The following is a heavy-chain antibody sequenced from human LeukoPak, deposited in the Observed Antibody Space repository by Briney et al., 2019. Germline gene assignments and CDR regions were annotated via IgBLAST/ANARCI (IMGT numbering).Heavy chain of an antibody. D-gene: IGHD6-13*01. CDR2: ISAYNGNT. V-gene: IGHV1-18*01. CDR1: GYTFTSYG. Sequence: ASVKVSCKASGYTFTSYGIRWVRQAPGQGLEWMGWISAYNGNTNYAQKLQGRVTMTTDTSTSTAYMELRSLRSDDTAVYSCARDPGVYSSSWYSSWFDPWGQGTLVTVSS. CDR3: ARDPGVYSSSWYSSWFDP. J-gene: IGHJ5*02.